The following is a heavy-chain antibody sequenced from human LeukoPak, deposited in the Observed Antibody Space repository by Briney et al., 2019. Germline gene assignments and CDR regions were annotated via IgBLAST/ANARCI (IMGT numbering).Heavy chain of an antibody. CDR3: ARDGTAMVTRGFYGY. Sequence: SVKVSCKASGGTFSSYAISWVRQAPGQGLEWMGGIIPIFGTANYAQKFQGRVTITADESTSTAYMELSSLRSEDTAVYYCARDGTAMVTRGFYGYWGQGTLVTASS. V-gene: IGHV1-69*01. CDR1: GGTFSSYA. J-gene: IGHJ4*02. CDR2: IIPIFGTA. D-gene: IGHD5-18*01.